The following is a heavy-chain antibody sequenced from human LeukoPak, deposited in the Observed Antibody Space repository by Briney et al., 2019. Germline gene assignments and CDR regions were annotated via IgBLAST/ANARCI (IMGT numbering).Heavy chain of an antibody. CDR3: ARPSATFDAFDI. Sequence: ASVRVSCKASGYTFTSYGISWVRQAPGQGLEWMGWISAYNGNTNYAQKLQGRVTMTTDTSTSTAYMELRSLRSDDTAVYYCARPSATFDAFDIWGQGTMVTVSS. CDR1: GYTFTSYG. V-gene: IGHV1-18*01. CDR2: ISAYNGNT. J-gene: IGHJ3*02.